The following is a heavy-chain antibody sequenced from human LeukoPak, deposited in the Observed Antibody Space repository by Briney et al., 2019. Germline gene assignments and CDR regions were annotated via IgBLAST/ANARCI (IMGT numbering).Heavy chain of an antibody. CDR2: ISPGADIT. CDR1: GFTFSSYE. V-gene: IGHV3-23*01. J-gene: IGHJ5*02. D-gene: IGHD5-24*01. CDR3: AKDCGWLHFCS. Sequence: GGSLRLSCAASGFTFSSYEMNWVRQAPGKGLEWVSGISPGADITYYAESVKGRFTISRDNSKNTLYLQINTLRAEDTAIYYCAKDCGWLHFCSWGQGTLVTVSS.